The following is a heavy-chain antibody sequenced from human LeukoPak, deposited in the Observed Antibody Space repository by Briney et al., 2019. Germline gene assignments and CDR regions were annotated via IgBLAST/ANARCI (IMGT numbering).Heavy chain of an antibody. CDR2: IIPIFGTA. Sequence: GASVKVSCKASGGTFSSYAISWVRQAPGQGLEWMGGIIPIFGTANYAQKFQGRVTITADKSTSTAYMELSSLRSEDTAVYYCARDARHFWSGYYHFDHWGQGTLVTVSS. V-gene: IGHV1-69*06. CDR1: GGTFSSYA. CDR3: ARDARHFWSGYYHFDH. J-gene: IGHJ4*02. D-gene: IGHD3-3*02.